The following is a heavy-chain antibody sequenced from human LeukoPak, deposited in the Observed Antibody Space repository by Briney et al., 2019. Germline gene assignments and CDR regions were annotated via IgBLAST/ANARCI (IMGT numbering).Heavy chain of an antibody. J-gene: IGHJ6*02. Sequence: SQTLSLTCTVSGGSISSGGSSWTWIRQHPGKGLEWIGYISYSGSTYYNPSLKSRVTISVDTSKNQFSLKLSSVTAADTAVYYCARTASYGSGSYYGLVGYYAMDVWGQGTMVTVSS. CDR1: GGSISSGGSS. D-gene: IGHD3-10*01. CDR3: ARTASYGSGSYYGLVGYYAMDV. CDR2: ISYSGST. V-gene: IGHV4-31*03.